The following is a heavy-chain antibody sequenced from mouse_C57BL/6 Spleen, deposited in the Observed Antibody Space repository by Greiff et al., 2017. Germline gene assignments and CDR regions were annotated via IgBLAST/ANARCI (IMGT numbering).Heavy chain of an antibody. J-gene: IGHJ2*01. CDR3: TRRGLLWGDY. Sequence: VQLQQSGAELVRPGASVTLSCKASGYTFTDYEMHWVKQTPVHGLEWIGAFDPETGGTAYNQKFKGKAILTADKSSSTAYMELRSLTSEDSAVYYCTRRGLLWGDYWGQGTTLTVSS. CDR1: GYTFTDYE. CDR2: FDPETGGT. V-gene: IGHV1-15*01. D-gene: IGHD2-10*01.